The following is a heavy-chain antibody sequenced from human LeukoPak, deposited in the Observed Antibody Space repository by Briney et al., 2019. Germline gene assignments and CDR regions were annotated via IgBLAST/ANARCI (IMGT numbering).Heavy chain of an antibody. Sequence: GESLQISCKGSGYSFTSYWIGWVRQMPGKGLEWMGIIYPGDSDTRYSPSFQGQVTISAEKSISTAYLQWSSLKASDTAMYYCARPSYYDFWSGPPDYWGQGTLVTVSS. J-gene: IGHJ4*02. CDR1: GYSFTSYW. CDR2: IYPGDSDT. D-gene: IGHD3-3*01. V-gene: IGHV5-51*01. CDR3: ARPSYYDFWSGPPDY.